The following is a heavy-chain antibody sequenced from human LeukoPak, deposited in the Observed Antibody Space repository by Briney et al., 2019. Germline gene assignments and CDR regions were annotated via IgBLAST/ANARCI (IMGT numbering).Heavy chain of an antibody. Sequence: PSQTLSLTCTVSGGSISSGDYYWSWIRQPPGKGLEWIGYIYYSGSTYYNPSLMSRVTISVDTSKNQFSLKLSSVTAADTAVYYCARGWVYYYDSSGYYDHDAFDISGQGTMVTVSS. CDR3: ARGWVYYYDSSGYYDHDAFDI. D-gene: IGHD3-22*01. J-gene: IGHJ3*02. CDR1: GGSISSGDYY. V-gene: IGHV4-30-4*01. CDR2: IYYSGST.